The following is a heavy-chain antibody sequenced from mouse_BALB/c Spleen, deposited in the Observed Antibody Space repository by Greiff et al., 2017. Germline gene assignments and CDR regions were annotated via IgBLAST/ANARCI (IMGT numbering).Heavy chain of an antibody. V-gene: IGHV5-6-5*01. CDR1: GFTFSSYA. Sequence: EVKVEESGGGLVKPGGSLKLSCAASGFTFSSYAMSWVRQTPEKRLEWVASISSGGSTYYPDSVKGRFTISRDNARNILYLQMSSLRSEDTAMYYCARDDGYPYYFDYWGQGTTLTVSS. J-gene: IGHJ2*01. D-gene: IGHD2-3*01. CDR3: ARDDGYPYYFDY. CDR2: ISSGGST.